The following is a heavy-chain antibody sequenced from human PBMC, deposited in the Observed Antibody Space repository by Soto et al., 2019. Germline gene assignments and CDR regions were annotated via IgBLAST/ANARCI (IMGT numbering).Heavy chain of an antibody. Sequence: PGGSLRLSCAASGFRFSSHALEWVRQAPGKGLEWVAVISYDGGTKFYADSVKGRFTISRDNSKNTLYLEMDNLRPEDTAVYHRARDQSSTVITSTHFDTWGQGTLVTVSS. D-gene: IGHD4-17*01. CDR1: GFRFSSHA. CDR3: ARDQSSTVITSTHFDT. J-gene: IGHJ5*02. CDR2: ISYDGGTK. V-gene: IGHV3-30-3*01.